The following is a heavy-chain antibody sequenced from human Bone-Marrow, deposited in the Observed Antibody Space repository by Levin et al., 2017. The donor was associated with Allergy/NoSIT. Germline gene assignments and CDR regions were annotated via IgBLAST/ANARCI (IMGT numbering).Heavy chain of an antibody. D-gene: IGHD2-8*01. V-gene: IGHV5-51*01. CDR1: GYSFSNYW. CDR3: ARRLNYCTNGVCYTHGMDG. Sequence: PGGSLRLSCTGSGYSFSNYWIGWVRQMPGKGLEWMGIIHPGDSDTRYSPSFQGQVTISADKTITTAYLQWSSLKASDTAMYYCARRLNYCTNGVCYTHGMDGWGQGTTVTVS. CDR2: IHPGDSDT. J-gene: IGHJ6*02.